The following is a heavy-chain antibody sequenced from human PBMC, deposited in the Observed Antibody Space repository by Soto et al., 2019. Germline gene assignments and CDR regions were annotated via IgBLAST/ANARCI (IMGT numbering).Heavy chain of an antibody. J-gene: IGHJ3*02. CDR2: ISGSGGST. CDR3: ARHDVDTAMANAFDI. CDR1: GFTFSSYA. Sequence: GESLKISCAASGFTFSSYAMSWVRQAPGKGLEWVSAISGSGGSTYYADSVKGRFTISRDNSKNTLYLQMNSLRAEDTAVYYCARHDVDTAMANAFDIWGQGTMVTVSS. V-gene: IGHV3-23*01. D-gene: IGHD5-18*01.